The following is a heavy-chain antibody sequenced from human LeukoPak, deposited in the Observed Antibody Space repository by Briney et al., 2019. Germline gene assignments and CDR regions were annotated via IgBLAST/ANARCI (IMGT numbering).Heavy chain of an antibody. CDR2: INAGNGNT. J-gene: IGHJ6*02. Sequence: ASVTVSCTASGYTFAKYAIHWVRQAPGQRLEWMGWINAGNGNTRYSQKFQGGVTITRDTSASTAYVELSSLRSEDTAVYYCARSILVVPVASHYNYGVDVWGQGTTVTVSS. CDR3: ARSILVVPVASHYNYGVDV. CDR1: GYTFAKYA. D-gene: IGHD2-2*01. V-gene: IGHV1-3*01.